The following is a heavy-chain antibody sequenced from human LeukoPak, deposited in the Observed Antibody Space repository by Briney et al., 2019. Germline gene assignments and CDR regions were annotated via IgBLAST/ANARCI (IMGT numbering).Heavy chain of an antibody. Sequence: ASVKVSCKASGYIFTRNAMHWVRQAPGQRLEWMGWINAGNGNTEYSQEFQGRVTITRDTSASTAYMELSSLRLEDMAMYYCARSSGGRHAYDYWGQGTLVTVSS. D-gene: IGHD2-15*01. CDR1: GYIFTRNA. J-gene: IGHJ4*02. CDR2: INAGNGNT. V-gene: IGHV1-3*03. CDR3: ARSSGGRHAYDY.